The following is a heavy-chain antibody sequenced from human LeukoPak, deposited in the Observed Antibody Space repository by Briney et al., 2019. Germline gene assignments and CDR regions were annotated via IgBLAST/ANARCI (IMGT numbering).Heavy chain of an antibody. D-gene: IGHD5-24*01. V-gene: IGHV3-23*01. CDR1: GFTFSSFG. CDR3: ATESVELATIPLGY. Sequence: AGGSLRLSCAASGFTFSSFGMSWVRQAPGKGLEWVSAISGSGDSTYYADTVKGRFTISRDNAKNSLSLQMNSLRADDTAVYYCATESVELATIPLGYWGQGTLVTVSS. J-gene: IGHJ4*02. CDR2: ISGSGDST.